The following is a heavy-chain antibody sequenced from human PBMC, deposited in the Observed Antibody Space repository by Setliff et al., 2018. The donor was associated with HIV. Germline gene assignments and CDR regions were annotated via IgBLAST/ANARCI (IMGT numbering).Heavy chain of an antibody. Sequence: GGSLRLSCAASGLTFSRYAVSWVRQAPGKGLEWVSSVSGRGSDKYYADSVKGRFIISRDNAKNLVYLEMSSLKVEDTAVYYCARDLAYWGQGTLVTVSS. CDR3: ARDLAY. CDR2: VSGRGSDK. V-gene: IGHV3-23*01. CDR1: GLTFSRYA. J-gene: IGHJ4*02.